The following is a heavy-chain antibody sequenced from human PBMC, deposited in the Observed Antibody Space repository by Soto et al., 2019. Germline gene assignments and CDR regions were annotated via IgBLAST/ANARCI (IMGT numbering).Heavy chain of an antibody. CDR3: AIGHRVGFPLDRRSQWDFYYYIDV. Sequence: EVQLLESGGGLVQPGGSLKLSCAASGFTFTTYAMTWVRQAPGKGLEWVSLIGGSGDRTYYRDPVKGRFTISRDNSMNMVYLQMNSLRDEDTALYFCAIGHRVGFPLDRRSQWDFYYYIDVWGTGTTVTVSS. D-gene: IGHD2-8*01. CDR2: IGGSGDRT. V-gene: IGHV3-23*01. CDR1: GFTFTTYA. J-gene: IGHJ6*03.